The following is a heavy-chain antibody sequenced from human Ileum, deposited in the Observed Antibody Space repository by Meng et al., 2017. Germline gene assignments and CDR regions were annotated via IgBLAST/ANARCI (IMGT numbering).Heavy chain of an antibody. J-gene: IGHJ6*02. CDR1: GGSINNNY. Sequence: SETLSPTCSVPGGSINNNYWSWIRQTPEKGLEWIGYIYYSSSTNYNPSLKSRVTISVDTSKKQFSLRLTSVTAADTAVYYCARDRAARDDSSGYLYYYYYYGMDVWGQGTTVTVSS. V-gene: IGHV4-59*01. CDR3: ARDRAARDDSSGYLYYYYYYGMDV. D-gene: IGHD3-22*01. CDR2: IYYSSST.